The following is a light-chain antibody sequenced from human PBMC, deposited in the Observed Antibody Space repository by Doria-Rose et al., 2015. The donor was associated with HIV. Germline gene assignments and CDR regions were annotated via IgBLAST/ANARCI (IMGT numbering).Light chain of an antibody. CDR2: DGS. V-gene: IGKV3-20*01. Sequence: EIVMTQSPGTLSLSPGERATLSCRASQSFSSTYLAWYQQKPGQAPSLLIYDGSTRATGIPDRFSASGSGTDFTPTINRLEPEDFALYYCRQYGTSWTFGQGTKVEI. J-gene: IGKJ1*01. CDR3: RQYGTSWT. CDR1: QSFSSTY.